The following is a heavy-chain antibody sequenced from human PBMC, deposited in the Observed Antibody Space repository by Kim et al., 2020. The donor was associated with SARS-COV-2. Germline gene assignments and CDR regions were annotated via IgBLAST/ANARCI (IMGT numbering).Heavy chain of an antibody. CDR2: INPGNGNT. D-gene: IGHD1-1*01. J-gene: IGHJ6*02. Sequence: ASVKVSCKASGYTFTSFAMHWVRQAPGQRLEWMGWINPGNGNTKYSQKFQGRVTITRDTSASTAYMELSSLRSEDTAVYYCARDLQPYYYYYGMDVCVQG. CDR3: ARDLQPYYYYYGMDV. V-gene: IGHV1-3*01. CDR1: GYTFTSFA.